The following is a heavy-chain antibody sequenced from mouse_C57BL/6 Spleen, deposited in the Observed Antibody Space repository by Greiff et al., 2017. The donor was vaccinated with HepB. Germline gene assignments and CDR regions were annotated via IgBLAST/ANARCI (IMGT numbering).Heavy chain of an antibody. V-gene: IGHV1-61*01. CDR3: AREGTNYYGSSYDY. Sequence: QVQLKQPGAELVRPGSSVKLSCKASGYTFTSYWMDWVKQRPGQGLEWIGNIYPSDSETHYNQKFKDKATLTVDKSSSTAYMQLSSLTSEDSAVYYCAREGTNYYGSSYDYWGQGTTLTVSS. CDR1: GYTFTSYW. D-gene: IGHD1-1*01. J-gene: IGHJ2*01. CDR2: IYPSDSET.